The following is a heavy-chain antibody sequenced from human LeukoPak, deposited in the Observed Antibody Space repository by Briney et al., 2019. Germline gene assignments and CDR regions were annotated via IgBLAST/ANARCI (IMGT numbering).Heavy chain of an antibody. CDR1: GGSFSGYY. J-gene: IGHJ4*02. Sequence: SETLSLTCAVYGGSFSGYYWSWIRQPPGKGLEWIGEINHSGSTNYNPSLKSRVTISVDTSKNQFSLKLSSVTAADTAVYYWARVRLTTVTDYWGQGTMVTVSS. D-gene: IGHD4-17*01. CDR2: INHSGST. V-gene: IGHV4-34*01. CDR3: ARVRLTTVTDY.